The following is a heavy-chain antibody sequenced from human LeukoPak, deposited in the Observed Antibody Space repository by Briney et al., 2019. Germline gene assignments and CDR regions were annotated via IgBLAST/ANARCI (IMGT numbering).Heavy chain of an antibody. D-gene: IGHD2-15*01. CDR3: ARGPKGGSSPPEYFQH. CDR1: GYTFTSYD. V-gene: IGHV1-8*01. CDR2: MNPNSGNT. J-gene: IGHJ1*01. Sequence: ASVKVSCKASGYTFTSYDINWVRQATGQGLEWMGWMNPNSGNTGYAQKFQGRVTMTGNTSISTAYMELSSLRSEDTAVYYCARGPKGGSSPPEYFQHWGQGTLVTVPS.